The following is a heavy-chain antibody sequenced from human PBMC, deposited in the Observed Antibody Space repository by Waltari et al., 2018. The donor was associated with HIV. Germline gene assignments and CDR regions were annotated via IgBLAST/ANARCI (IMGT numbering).Heavy chain of an antibody. V-gene: IGHV3-64D*06. CDR1: GFTFGSIA. Sequence: EVQLVESGGGLVQPGGSLSLPCSPLGFTFGSIAMHGVGRAPGKGLEYVSAISSNGGSTYYADSVKGRFTISRDNSKNTLYLQMSSLRAEDTAVYYCGGRDGYRYYYGMDVWGQGTTVTVSS. J-gene: IGHJ6*02. CDR3: GGRDGYRYYYGMDV. CDR2: ISSNGGST. D-gene: IGHD5-12*01.